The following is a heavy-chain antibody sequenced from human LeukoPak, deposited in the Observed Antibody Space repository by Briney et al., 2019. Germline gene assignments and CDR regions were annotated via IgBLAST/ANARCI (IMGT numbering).Heavy chain of an antibody. J-gene: IGHJ4*02. CDR3: AKGKWPVSALPDY. CDR2: ISWNSGSI. Sequence: PGGSLRLSCAASVFTFDDYSMHWVRQAPGKGLEWVSGISWNSGSIGYADSVKGRFTISRDNAKNSLYLQMNSLRAEDTALYYCAKGKWPVSALPDYWGQGTLVTVSS. CDR1: VFTFDDYS. V-gene: IGHV3-9*01. D-gene: IGHD6-19*01.